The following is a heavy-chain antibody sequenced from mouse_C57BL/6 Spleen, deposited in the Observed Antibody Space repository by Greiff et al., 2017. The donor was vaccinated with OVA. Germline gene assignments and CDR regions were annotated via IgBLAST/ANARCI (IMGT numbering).Heavy chain of an antibody. CDR3: AREDYYGSSGYLDY. V-gene: IGHV1-53*01. CDR1: GYAFTSYW. D-gene: IGHD1-1*01. Sequence: QVHVKQPGTELVKPGASVKLSCKASGYAFTSYWMHWVKQRPGQGLEWIGNINPGNGGTNYNEKFKSKATLTVDKSSSTAYMQLSSLTSEDSAVYYCAREDYYGSSGYLDYWGKGTTLTVSS. J-gene: IGHJ2*01. CDR2: INPGNGGT.